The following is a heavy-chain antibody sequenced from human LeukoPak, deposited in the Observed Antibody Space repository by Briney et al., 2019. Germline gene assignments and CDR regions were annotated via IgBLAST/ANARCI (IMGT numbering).Heavy chain of an antibody. J-gene: IGHJ4*02. CDR2: ISYDGSNK. CDR1: GFLFSTYW. Sequence: GGSLRLSCAASGFLFSTYWMHWVRQAPGKGLEWVAVISYDGSNKYYADSVKGRFTISRDNSKNTLYLQMNSLRAEDTAVYYCAKAAAALDYWGQGTLVTVSS. CDR3: AKAAAALDY. D-gene: IGHD2-2*01. V-gene: IGHV3-30*18.